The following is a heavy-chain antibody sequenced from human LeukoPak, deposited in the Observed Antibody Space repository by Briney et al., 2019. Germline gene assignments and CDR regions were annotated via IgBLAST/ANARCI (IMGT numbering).Heavy chain of an antibody. CDR3: AKPAYGDYVRGAFDI. J-gene: IGHJ3*02. CDR2: ISGSGGST. CDR1: GFTFSSYA. V-gene: IGHV3-23*01. Sequence: GGSLRLSCAASGFTFSSYAMSWVRRAPGKGLEWVSVISGSGGSTYYADSVKGRFTISRDKSKNTLFLQMNNLRAEDTAVYYCAKPAYGDYVRGAFDIWGQGTMVTVSS. D-gene: IGHD4-17*01.